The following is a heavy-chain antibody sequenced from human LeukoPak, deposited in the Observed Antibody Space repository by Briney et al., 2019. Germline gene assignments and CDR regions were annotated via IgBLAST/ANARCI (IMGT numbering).Heavy chain of an antibody. CDR1: GFTFSHYG. CDR2: IKYDGSRI. V-gene: IGHV3-30*02. J-gene: IGHJ4*02. D-gene: IGHD2/OR15-2a*01. Sequence: GGSLRLSCETSGFTFSHYGIHWIRQVPGMGLEWVAFIKYDGSRIYYAESVQGRFTISRDNSKNNLFLQMTRMRPRDTAVYYCATDGIPSATALANWGQGTLVTVSS. CDR3: ATDGIPSATALAN.